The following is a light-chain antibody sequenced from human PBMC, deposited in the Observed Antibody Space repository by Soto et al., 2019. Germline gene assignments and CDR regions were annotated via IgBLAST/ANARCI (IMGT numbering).Light chain of an antibody. CDR3: QQSYSTPG. CDR1: HHISHW. J-gene: IGKJ4*01. CDR2: AAS. Sequence: DIQMTQSPSSVSASVGDRVTMTCRASHHISHWLAWYQQRPGKAPQIRIYAASSLQSGVPSRLSGSGSGTDFTLTISSMQPEDFATYYCQQSYSTPGFGGGTKVDIK. V-gene: IGKV1-12*01.